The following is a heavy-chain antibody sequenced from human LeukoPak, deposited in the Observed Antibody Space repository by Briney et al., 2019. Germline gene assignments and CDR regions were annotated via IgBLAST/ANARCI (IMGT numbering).Heavy chain of an antibody. CDR3: ARVWLAARGPFDY. CDR2: ISGSGGNT. Sequence: PGGSLRLSCAASGFTFNTYSMNWVRQAPGKGLEWVSAISGSGGNTYYADSVKGRFTISRDNSKNTLFLQMNSLRAEDTAVYYCARVWLAARGPFDYWGQGTLVTVSS. V-gene: IGHV3-23*01. D-gene: IGHD6-19*01. J-gene: IGHJ4*02. CDR1: GFTFNTYS.